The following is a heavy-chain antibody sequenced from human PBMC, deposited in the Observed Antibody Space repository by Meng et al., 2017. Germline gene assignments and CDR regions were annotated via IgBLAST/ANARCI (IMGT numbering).Heavy chain of an antibody. CDR1: GGSFSGYY. CDR2: INHSGST. CDR3: ARSHSVTIVAFDY. V-gene: IGHV4-34*01. J-gene: IGHJ4*02. D-gene: IGHD4-17*01. Sequence: QVQLQRWGARLLKPSETLSLTCGVYGGSFSGYYWSWIRQPPGKGLEWIGEINHSGSTNYNPSLKSRVTMSLDTSKNQFSLRLSSVTAADTAVYYCARSHSVTIVAFDYWGQGTPVTVSS.